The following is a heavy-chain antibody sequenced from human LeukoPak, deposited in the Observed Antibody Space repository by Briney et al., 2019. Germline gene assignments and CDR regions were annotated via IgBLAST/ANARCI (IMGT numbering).Heavy chain of an antibody. V-gene: IGHV5-51*01. Sequence: GESLKISCRGSGDSFTSYWIGWVRQMPGNGLEWMGIIYPGDSDTRYSPSFQGQVTISADKSISTAYLQWSSLKASDTAMYYCARTPSSRVTKLDYWGQGTLVTVSS. J-gene: IGHJ4*02. D-gene: IGHD2-2*01. CDR1: GDSFTSYW. CDR2: IYPGDSDT. CDR3: ARTPSSRVTKLDY.